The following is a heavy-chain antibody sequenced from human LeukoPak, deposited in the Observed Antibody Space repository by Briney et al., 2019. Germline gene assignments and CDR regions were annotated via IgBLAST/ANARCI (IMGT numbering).Heavy chain of an antibody. J-gene: IGHJ4*02. CDR2: INHSGST. V-gene: IGHV4-34*01. CDR1: GGSFSGYY. D-gene: IGHD1-1*01. CDR3: ASSPNPQLFDY. Sequence: PSETLSLTCAVYGGSFSGYYWSWIRQPPGKGLEWIGEINHSGSTNYNPSLKSRVTISVDTSENQFSLKLSSVTAADTAVYYCASSPNPQLFDYWGQGTLVTVSS.